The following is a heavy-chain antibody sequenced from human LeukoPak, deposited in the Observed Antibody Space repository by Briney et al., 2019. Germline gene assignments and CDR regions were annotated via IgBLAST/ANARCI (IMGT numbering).Heavy chain of an antibody. CDR1: GGSFSGYY. J-gene: IGHJ4*02. Sequence: SETLSLTCAVYGGSFSGYYWSWIRQPPGKGLEWIGEINHSGSTNYNPSLKSRVTISVDTSKNQFSLKLSSVTAADTAVYYYARAPRGGWYIRPFDYWGQGTLVTVSS. CDR2: INHSGST. D-gene: IGHD6-19*01. CDR3: ARAPRGGWYIRPFDY. V-gene: IGHV4-34*01.